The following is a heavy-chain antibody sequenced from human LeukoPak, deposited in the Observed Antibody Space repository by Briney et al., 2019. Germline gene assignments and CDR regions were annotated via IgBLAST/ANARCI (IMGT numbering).Heavy chain of an antibody. V-gene: IGHV7-4-1*02. Sequence: ASVKVSCKASGYTFTSYAMNWVRQAPGQGLEWMGWINTNTGNPTYAQGFTGRFVFSLDTSVSTAYLQISSLKAEDTAVYYCARDLNPISGYRYAPYYYYGMDVWGQGTTVTVSS. CDR1: GYTFTSYA. J-gene: IGHJ6*02. CDR2: INTNTGNP. D-gene: IGHD5-12*01. CDR3: ARDLNPISGYRYAPYYYYGMDV.